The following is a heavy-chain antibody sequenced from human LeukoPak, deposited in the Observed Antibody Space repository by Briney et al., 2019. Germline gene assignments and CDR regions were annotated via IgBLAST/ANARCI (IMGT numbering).Heavy chain of an antibody. Sequence: PSQTLSLTCAISGESVSSTGASWNWIRQSPSRGLEWLGRRYYRSQWYYEYALSVKSRIIVAPDTSKNQFSLQLDSVTPEDTAVYYCVRGNYNFDYWGRGSLVTVSS. CDR3: VRGNYNFDY. D-gene: IGHD5-24*01. CDR1: GESVSSTGAS. CDR2: RYYRSQWYY. V-gene: IGHV6-1*01. J-gene: IGHJ4*02.